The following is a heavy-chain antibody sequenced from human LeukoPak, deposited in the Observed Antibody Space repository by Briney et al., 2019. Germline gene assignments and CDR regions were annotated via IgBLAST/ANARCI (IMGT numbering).Heavy chain of an antibody. J-gene: IGHJ4*02. CDR1: GGTFSSYA. CDR2: IIPIFGTA. V-gene: IGHV1-69*06. CDR3: ARGYDSSGYYDLYHFDY. D-gene: IGHD3-22*01. Sequence: SVKVSCKASGGTFSSYAISWVRQAPGQGLEWMGGIIPIFGTANYAQKFQGRVTITADKSTSTAYMELSSLRSEDTAVYYCARGYDSSGYYDLYHFDYWGQGTLVTVSS.